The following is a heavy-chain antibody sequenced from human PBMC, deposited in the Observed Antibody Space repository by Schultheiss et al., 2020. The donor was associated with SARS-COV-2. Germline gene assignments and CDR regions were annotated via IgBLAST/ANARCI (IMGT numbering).Heavy chain of an antibody. J-gene: IGHJ3*02. V-gene: IGHV5-51*01. CDR1: GYIFGSYW. CDR3: ARHVTNFYDSSGYYFLKDEGFDI. Sequence: GESLKISCKGSGYIFGSYWIGWVRQMPGKGLEWMGIIYPRDSATTYSPSFQGQVTISADTSVSTAYLQWSSLRASDTAMYYCARHVTNFYDSSGYYFLKDEGFDIWGQGTMVTVSS. CDR2: IYPRDSAT. D-gene: IGHD3-22*01.